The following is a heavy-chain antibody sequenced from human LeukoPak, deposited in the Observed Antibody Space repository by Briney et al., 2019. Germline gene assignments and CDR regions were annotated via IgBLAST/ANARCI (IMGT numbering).Heavy chain of an antibody. CDR2: IYYSGST. V-gene: IGHV4-31*03. CDR3: ARVARDDSSYDY. Sequence: TLSLTCTVSGGSISSGGYYWSWIRQHPGKGLEWIGYIYYSGSTYYNPSLKSRVTISVDTSKNQFSLELSSVTAADTAVYYCARVARDDSSYDYWGQGTLVTVSS. J-gene: IGHJ4*02. D-gene: IGHD3-10*01. CDR1: GGSISSGGYY.